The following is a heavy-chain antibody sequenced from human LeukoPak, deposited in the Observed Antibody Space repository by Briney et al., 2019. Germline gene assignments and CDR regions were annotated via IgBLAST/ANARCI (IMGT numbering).Heavy chain of an antibody. CDR2: VSGSSGGT. Sequence: GGSLRLSCAASGFTFSSYAMSWVRQAPGQGLEWVSSVSGSSGGTHYADSVKGRFTISRDNYNNTLYLQMNSLRAEDTAVYYCAKKFSGNYLSDFDYWGQGTLVTVSS. V-gene: IGHV3-23*01. CDR3: AKKFSGNYLSDFDY. D-gene: IGHD1-26*01. CDR1: GFTFSSYA. J-gene: IGHJ4*02.